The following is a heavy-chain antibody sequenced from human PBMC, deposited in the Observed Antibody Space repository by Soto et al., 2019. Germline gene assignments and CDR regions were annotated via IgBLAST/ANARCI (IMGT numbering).Heavy chain of an antibody. Sequence: ASVKVSCKASGYTFTSYAMHWVRQAPGQRLEWMGWINAGNGNTKYSQKFQGRVTITRDTSASTAYMELSSLRSEDTAVYYCAKDLGPVDTAMVPHDAFDIGGQGTMVPV. D-gene: IGHD5-18*01. CDR1: GYTFTSYA. J-gene: IGHJ3*02. CDR3: AKDLGPVDTAMVPHDAFDI. CDR2: INAGNGNT. V-gene: IGHV1-3*01.